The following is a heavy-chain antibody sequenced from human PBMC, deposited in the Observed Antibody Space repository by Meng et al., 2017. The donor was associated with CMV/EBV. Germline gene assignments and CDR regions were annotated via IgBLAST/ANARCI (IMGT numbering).Heavy chain of an antibody. J-gene: IGHJ4*02. D-gene: IGHD1-26*01. CDR2: IYYSGTT. CDR1: GFSISRPGPS. V-gene: IGHV4-31*03. Sequence: CSVSGFSISRPGPSWSWFRQHPGKGLEWIGYIYYSGTTYYSPSLKSRVTISIDTSKNQFSLKLSSVTAADTAVYYCGRLMGATTADFWGQGTLVTVSS. CDR3: GRLMGATTADF.